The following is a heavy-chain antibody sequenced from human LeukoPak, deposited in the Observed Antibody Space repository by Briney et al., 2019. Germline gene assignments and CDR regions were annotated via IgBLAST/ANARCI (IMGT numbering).Heavy chain of an antibody. Sequence: GGSLRLSCAASGFTFSSYWMHWVRQAPGKGLVWVSRINSDGSSTSYADSVKGRFTISRDNAKNTLYLQMNSLRAEDTAVYYCAREKYSSGCGYWGQGTLATVSS. CDR2: INSDGSST. D-gene: IGHD6-19*01. J-gene: IGHJ4*02. CDR3: AREKYSSGCGY. V-gene: IGHV3-74*01. CDR1: GFTFSSYW.